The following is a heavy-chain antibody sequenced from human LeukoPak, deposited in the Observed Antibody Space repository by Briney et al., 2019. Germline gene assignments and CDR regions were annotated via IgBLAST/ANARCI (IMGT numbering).Heavy chain of an antibody. CDR2: IWYDGSNK. J-gene: IGHJ6*02. CDR1: GFTFSSYG. Sequence: GGSLRLSCAASGFTFSSYGMHWVRQAPGKGLEWVAVIWYDGSNKYYADSVKGRFTISRDNSKNTLYLQMNSLRDEDTAVYYCARDLDYGDYAPYYYYGMDVWGQGTTVTVSS. D-gene: IGHD4-17*01. V-gene: IGHV3-33*01. CDR3: ARDLDYGDYAPYYYYGMDV.